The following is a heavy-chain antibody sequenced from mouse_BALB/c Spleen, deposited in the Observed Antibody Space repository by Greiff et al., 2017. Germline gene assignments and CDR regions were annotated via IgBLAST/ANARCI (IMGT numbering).Heavy chain of an antibody. D-gene: IGHD2-3*01. Sequence: VQLQQSGPELVKPGASVKISCKASGYAFSSSWMNWVKQRPGQGLEWIGRIYPGDGDTNYNGKFKGKATLTADKSSSTAYMQLSSLTSVDSAVYFCARSIYDGYPLYYAMDYWGQGTSVTVSS. CDR3: ARSIYDGYPLYYAMDY. CDR1: GYAFSSSW. V-gene: IGHV1-82*01. J-gene: IGHJ4*01. CDR2: IYPGDGDT.